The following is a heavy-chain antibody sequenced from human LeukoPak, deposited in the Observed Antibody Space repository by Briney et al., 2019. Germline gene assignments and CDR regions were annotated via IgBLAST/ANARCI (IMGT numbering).Heavy chain of an antibody. CDR3: ARRWLLWFGEPHSFDY. D-gene: IGHD3-10*01. J-gene: IGHJ4*02. CDR2: MSYSGST. Sequence: SETLSLTCTVSGGSSSSYYWSWIRQPPGKGLEWIGYMSYSGSTNYNPSLKSRVTISVDTSKNQFSLKLSSVTAADTAVYYCARRWLLWFGEPHSFDYWGQGTLVTVSS. V-gene: IGHV4-59*12. CDR1: GGSSSSYY.